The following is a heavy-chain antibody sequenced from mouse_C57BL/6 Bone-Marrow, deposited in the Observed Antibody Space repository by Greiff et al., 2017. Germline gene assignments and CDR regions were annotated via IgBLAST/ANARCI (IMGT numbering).Heavy chain of an antibody. CDR1: GFTFSDYG. D-gene: IGHD1-1*01. V-gene: IGHV5-15*01. Sequence: EVKLMESGGGLVQPGGSLKLSCAASGFTFSDYGMAWVRQAPRKGPEWVAFISNLAYSIYYADTVTGRFTISRENAKNTLYLEMSSLRSEDTAMYYCARRLRFYAIDYWGQGTSDTASS. CDR2: ISNLAYSI. CDR3: ARRLRFYAIDY. J-gene: IGHJ4*01.